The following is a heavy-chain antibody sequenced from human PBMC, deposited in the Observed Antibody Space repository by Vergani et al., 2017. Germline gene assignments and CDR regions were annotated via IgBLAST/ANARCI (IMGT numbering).Heavy chain of an antibody. J-gene: IGHJ4*02. CDR3: ARAGEIRDGYNRGIDY. CDR1: GGSISSYY. Sequence: QVQLQESGPGLVKPSETLSLTCTVPGGSISSYYWSWIRQPPGKGLEWIGYIYYSGSTNYNPSPKSRVTISVYTSKNQLSLKLSSVTAADTAVDYCARAGEIRDGYNRGIDYWGQGTLVTVSS. CDR2: IYYSGST. D-gene: IGHD5-24*01. V-gene: IGHV4-59*01.